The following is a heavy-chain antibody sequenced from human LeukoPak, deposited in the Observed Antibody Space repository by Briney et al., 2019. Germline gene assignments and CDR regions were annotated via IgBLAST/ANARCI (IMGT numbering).Heavy chain of an antibody. V-gene: IGHV3-21*01. Sequence: GGSLRLSCAASGFTFSSYEMNWVRQAPGKGLEWVSSISTSSSYIYYADSVKGRFTISRDNARNSLYLQMNILRAEDTAVYSCARGADGVSSNSRGWFDPWGQGTLVTVSS. CDR3: ARGADGVSSNSRGWFDP. CDR1: GFTFSSYE. CDR2: ISTSSSYI. D-gene: IGHD2-15*01. J-gene: IGHJ5*02.